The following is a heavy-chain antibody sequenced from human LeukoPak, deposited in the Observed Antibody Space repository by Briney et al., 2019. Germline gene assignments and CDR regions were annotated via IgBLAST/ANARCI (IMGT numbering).Heavy chain of an antibody. J-gene: IGHJ5*02. CDR2: IYYSGST. V-gene: IGHV4-39*01. Sequence: SETLCLTCTVSGGSISSSSYYWGWIRQPPGKGLEWIGSIYYSGSTYYNPSLKSRVTISVDTSKNQFSLKLSSVTAADTAVYYCARARTSWKIAAAGYNWFDPWGQGTLVTVSS. CDR3: ARARTSWKIAAAGYNWFDP. D-gene: IGHD6-13*01. CDR1: GGSISSSSYY.